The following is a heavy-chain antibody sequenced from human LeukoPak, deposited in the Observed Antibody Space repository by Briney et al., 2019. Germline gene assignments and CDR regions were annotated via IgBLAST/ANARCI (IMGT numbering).Heavy chain of an antibody. Sequence: SSETLSLTCTVSGGSISSYYWSWIRQPPGKGLEWIGYIYYSGSTNYNPSLKSRVTISVDTSKNQFSLKLSSVTAADTAVYSCARVAAAGSVQFDYWGQGTLVTVSS. V-gene: IGHV4-59*01. J-gene: IGHJ4*02. CDR2: IYYSGST. CDR3: ARVAAAGSVQFDY. CDR1: GGSISSYY. D-gene: IGHD6-13*01.